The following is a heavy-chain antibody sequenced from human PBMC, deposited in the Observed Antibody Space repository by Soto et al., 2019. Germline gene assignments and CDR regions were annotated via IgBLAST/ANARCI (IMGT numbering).Heavy chain of an antibody. CDR1: GYTFTGYY. V-gene: IGHV1-2*04. D-gene: IGHD5-18*01. Sequence: ASVKVSCKASGYTFTGYYMHWVRQAPGQGLEWMGWINPNSGGTNYAQKFQGWVTMTRDTSISTAYMELSRLRSDDTAVYYCARVGEVDTGGGVDYYYGMDVWGQGTTVTV. CDR3: ARVGEVDTGGGVDYYYGMDV. J-gene: IGHJ6*02. CDR2: INPNSGGT.